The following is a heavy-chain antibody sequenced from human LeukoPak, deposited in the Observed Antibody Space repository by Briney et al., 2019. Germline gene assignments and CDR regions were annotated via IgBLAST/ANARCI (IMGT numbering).Heavy chain of an antibody. V-gene: IGHV1-69*01. CDR3: ARGGSSGWYDLGY. D-gene: IGHD6-19*01. CDR2: IIPIFGTA. J-gene: IGHJ4*02. CDR1: GGTFSSYA. Sequence: SVKVSFKASGGTFSSYAISWVRQAPGQGLEWMGGIIPIFGTANYAQKFQGRVTITADESTSTAYMELSSLRSEDTAVYYCARGGSSGWYDLGYWGQGTLVTVSS.